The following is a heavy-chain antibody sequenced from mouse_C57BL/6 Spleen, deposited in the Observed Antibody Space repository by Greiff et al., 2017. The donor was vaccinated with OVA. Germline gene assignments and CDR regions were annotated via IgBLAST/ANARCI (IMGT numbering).Heavy chain of an antibody. J-gene: IGHJ3*01. Sequence: QVQLQQSGAELMKPGASVKLSCKATGYTFTGYWIEWVKQRPGHGLEWIGEILPGSGSTNYNEKFKGKATFTADTSSNTAYMQLSSLTTEDAASYYCARSGTRYSNYGFAYWGQGTLVTVSA. CDR1: GYTFTGYW. D-gene: IGHD2-5*01. CDR3: ARSGTRYSNYGFAY. CDR2: ILPGSGST. V-gene: IGHV1-9*01.